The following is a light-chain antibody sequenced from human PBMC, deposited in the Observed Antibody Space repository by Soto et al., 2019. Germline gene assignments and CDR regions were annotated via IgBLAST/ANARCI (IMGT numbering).Light chain of an antibody. CDR3: RSYTGSSTYVV. V-gene: IGLV2-14*01. CDR1: SSDVGGYNY. J-gene: IGLJ2*01. CDR2: DVS. Sequence: QSVLTQPASVSGSPGQSITISCTGTSSDVGGYNYVSWYQQHPGKAPKLMIYDVSNRPSGVSNRFSGSKSANTASLTISGLQAVAAAAYSCRSYTGSSTYVVFGGGTKLTVL.